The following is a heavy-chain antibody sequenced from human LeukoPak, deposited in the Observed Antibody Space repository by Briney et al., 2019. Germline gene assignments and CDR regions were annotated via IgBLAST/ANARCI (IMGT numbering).Heavy chain of an antibody. CDR3: ARDRGNQRGYYYYMDV. V-gene: IGHV3-74*01. CDR1: GFTFSSYW. CDR2: INSDGSSI. Sequence: GGSLRLSCAASGFTFSSYWMHWVRQGPGKGLVWVSRINSDGSSISYADSVKGRFTISRDNAKNTLYLQMNSLRAEDTAVYYCARDRGNQRGYYYYMDVWGKGTTVTVSS. J-gene: IGHJ6*03. D-gene: IGHD1-14*01.